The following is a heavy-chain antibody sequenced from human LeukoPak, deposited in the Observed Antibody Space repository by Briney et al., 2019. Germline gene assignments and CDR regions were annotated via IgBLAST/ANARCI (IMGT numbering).Heavy chain of an antibody. D-gene: IGHD6-19*01. V-gene: IGHV1-69*13. CDR2: IIPIFGTA. J-gene: IGHJ4*02. CDR3: ARGGVAGYRLIFDY. CDR1: GGTFSSYA. Sequence: SVKVSCKASGGTFSSYAISWVRQAPGQGLEWMGGIIPIFGTANYAQKFQGRVTITADESTSTAYMELSSLRSEDTAVYYCARGGVAGYRLIFDYWGQGTLVTVSS.